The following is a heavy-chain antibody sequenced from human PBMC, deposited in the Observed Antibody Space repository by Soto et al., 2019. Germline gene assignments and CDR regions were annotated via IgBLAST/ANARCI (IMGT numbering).Heavy chain of an antibody. CDR3: ARDPFYYDSSGYSDYFDY. Sequence: GGSLRLSCAASGFTFSSFSMNWVRQAPGKGLEWVSYISSSSSTIYYADSVKGRFTISRDNAKNSLYLQMNSLRDEDTAVYYCARDPFYYDSSGYSDYFDYWGQGTLVTVSS. CDR2: ISSSSSTI. D-gene: IGHD3-22*01. V-gene: IGHV3-48*02. J-gene: IGHJ4*02. CDR1: GFTFSSFS.